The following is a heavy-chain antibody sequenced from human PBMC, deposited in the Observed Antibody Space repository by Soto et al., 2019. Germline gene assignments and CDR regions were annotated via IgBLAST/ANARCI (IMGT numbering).Heavy chain of an antibody. Sequence: GPTLLNRTQTLMLSCTLSGFSLSTSGVGVGWIRQPPGKALEWLALIYWNDDKRYGPSLKSRLTITKDTSKNQVVLTMTNMDPVDTATYYCARGYYYDSSGCFDYWGQGTLVTVSS. V-gene: IGHV2-5*01. CDR3: ARGYYYDSSGCFDY. CDR2: IYWNDDK. J-gene: IGHJ4*02. D-gene: IGHD3-22*01. CDR1: GFSLSTSGVG.